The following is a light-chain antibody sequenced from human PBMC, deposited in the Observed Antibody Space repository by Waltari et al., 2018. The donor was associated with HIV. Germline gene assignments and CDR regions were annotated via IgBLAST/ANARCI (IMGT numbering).Light chain of an antibody. CDR3: QHYGRSPFT. V-gene: IGKV3-20*01. CDR2: GAS. CDR1: QSVSSSY. Sequence: EIVLTQSPGTLSLSPGERATLSCRASQSVSSSYLAWYQQKPGQAPRLLIAGASSRATGIPDRFSGSGSGTDFTRTISRLEPEDFAVYYCQHYGRSPFTFGPGTKVDIK. J-gene: IGKJ3*01.